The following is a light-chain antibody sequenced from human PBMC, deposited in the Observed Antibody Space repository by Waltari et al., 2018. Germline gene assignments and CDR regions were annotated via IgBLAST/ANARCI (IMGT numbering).Light chain of an antibody. J-gene: IGLJ1*01. V-gene: IGLV2-14*03. CDR3: SSYTSSSTNYV. Sequence: QFALAQPASVSGFPGQSITISCTGTSSDIGGYKYVSLYQQHPDKAPTVIIYDVNKRPSGVSLRFSGSKSGNTASLTISGLQPEDEADYFCSSYTSSSTNYVFGTATKVTVL. CDR1: SSDIGGYKY. CDR2: DVN.